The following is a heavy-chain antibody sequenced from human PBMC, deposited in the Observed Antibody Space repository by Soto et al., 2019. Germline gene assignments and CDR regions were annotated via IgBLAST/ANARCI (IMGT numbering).Heavy chain of an antibody. Sequence: QVQLVESGGGVVQPGRSLRLSCAASGFTFSSYAMHWVRQAPGKGLEWVAVISYDGSNKYYADSVKGRFTIARDNSKNTLYLQMTSLRAEDTAVYYCARDLGDDQWLTFEYWGQGTLVTVAA. J-gene: IGHJ4*02. CDR3: ARDLGDDQWLTFEY. V-gene: IGHV3-30*04. CDR2: ISYDGSNK. D-gene: IGHD6-19*01. CDR1: GFTFSSYA.